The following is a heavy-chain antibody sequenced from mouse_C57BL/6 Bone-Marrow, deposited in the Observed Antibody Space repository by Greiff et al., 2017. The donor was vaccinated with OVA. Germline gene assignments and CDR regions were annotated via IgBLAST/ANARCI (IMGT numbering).Heavy chain of an antibody. Sequence: VQLQQSGAELARPGASVKLSCKASGYTFTSYGISWVKQRTGQGLEWIGAIYPRSGNTYYNEKFKGKATLTADKSSSTAYMELRSLTSEDSAVYYCARVDSSGYYYVDYWGQGTTLTVSS. CDR1: GYTFTSYG. D-gene: IGHD3-2*02. CDR2: IYPRSGNT. CDR3: ARVDSSGYYYVDY. V-gene: IGHV1-81*01. J-gene: IGHJ2*01.